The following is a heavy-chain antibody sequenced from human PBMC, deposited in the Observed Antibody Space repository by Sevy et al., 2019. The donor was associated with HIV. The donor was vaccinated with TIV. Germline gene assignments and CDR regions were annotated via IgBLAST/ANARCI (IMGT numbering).Heavy chain of an antibody. CDR2: IGGSGETT. V-gene: IGHV3-23*01. Sequence: GGSLGLSCAASGFTFSSYAVTWVRQAPEKGLEWVSLIGGSGETTYYADSVRGRFTISSDNSKNTVYLQMNSLRAEDTAIYYGARVGGGEVGSLDNWFDPWGQGTLVTVSS. CDR3: ARVGGGEVGSLDNWFDP. J-gene: IGHJ5*02. D-gene: IGHD3-16*01. CDR1: GFTFSSYA.